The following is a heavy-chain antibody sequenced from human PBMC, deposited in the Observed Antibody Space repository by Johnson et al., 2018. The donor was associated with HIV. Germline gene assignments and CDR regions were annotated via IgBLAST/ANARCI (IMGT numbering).Heavy chain of an antibody. V-gene: IGHV3-20*04. CDR1: GFTFDDYG. CDR2: INWNGGST. CDR3: ARDGYCSSSSCYHDAFDL. J-gene: IGHJ3*01. D-gene: IGHD2-2*03. Sequence: VQLVESGGGVVRPGGSLRLSCAASGFTFDDYGMSWVRQAPGKGLEWVSGINWNGGSTGYADSVTGRFSIFRDNAKNSLALQMNRLRAEDTALYYCARDGYCSSSSCYHDAFDLWGQGTMVTVSS.